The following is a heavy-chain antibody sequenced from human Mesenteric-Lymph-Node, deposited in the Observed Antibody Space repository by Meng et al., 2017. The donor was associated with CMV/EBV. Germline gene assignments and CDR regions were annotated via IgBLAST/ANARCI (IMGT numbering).Heavy chain of an antibody. CDR2: INPNSGGT. CDR1: GGTFSSYA. D-gene: IGHD2-2*01. Sequence: ASVKVSCKASGGTFSSYAISWVRQAPGQGLEWMGWINPNSGGTNYAQKFQGRVTMTRDTPISTAYMELSRLRSDDTAVYYCARDRVSYCSSTSCTYYYGMDVWGQGTTVTVSS. J-gene: IGHJ6*02. V-gene: IGHV1-2*02. CDR3: ARDRVSYCSSTSCTYYYGMDV.